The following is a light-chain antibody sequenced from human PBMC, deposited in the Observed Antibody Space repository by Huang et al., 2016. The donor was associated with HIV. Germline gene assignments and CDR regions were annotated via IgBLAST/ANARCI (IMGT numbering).Light chain of an antibody. CDR1: QSITTY. Sequence: DIQMTQSPSSLSASVGDRVTITCRASQSITTYLNWYQQKPGKAPNLLIYATDSLQSGVPSRFSGRGAGTEFTLTISSLQPDDFATYYCQQGYTTSWTFGPGTKVE. CDR3: QQGYTTSWT. V-gene: IGKV1-39*01. CDR2: ATD. J-gene: IGKJ1*01.